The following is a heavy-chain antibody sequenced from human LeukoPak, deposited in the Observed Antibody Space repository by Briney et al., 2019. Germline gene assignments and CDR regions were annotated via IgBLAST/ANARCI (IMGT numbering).Heavy chain of an antibody. CDR1: GGSISSYY. D-gene: IGHD2-15*01. CDR2: IYYSGST. CDR3: AGSLGYCSGGSCNWFDP. V-gene: IGHV4-59*08. Sequence: SETLSLTCTVSGGSISSYYWSWIRQPPGKGLEWIGYIYYSGSTNYNPSLKSRVTISVDTSKNQFSLKLSSVTAADTAVYYCAGSLGYCSGGSCNWFDPWGQGTLVTVSS. J-gene: IGHJ5*02.